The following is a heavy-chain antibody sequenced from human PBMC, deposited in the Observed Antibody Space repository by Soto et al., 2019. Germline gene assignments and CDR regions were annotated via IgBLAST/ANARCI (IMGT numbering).Heavy chain of an antibody. V-gene: IGHV1-69*13. CDR1: GGTFSSYA. D-gene: IGHD3-9*01. CDR3: ARGKDDILTGYFAGVQNWFDP. J-gene: IGHJ5*02. Sequence: SVKVSCKASGGTFSSYAISWVRQAPGQGLEWMGGIIPIFGTANYAQKFQGRVTITADESTSTAYMELSSLRSEDTAVYYCARGKDDILTGYFAGVQNWFDPWGQGTLVTVSS. CDR2: IIPIFGTA.